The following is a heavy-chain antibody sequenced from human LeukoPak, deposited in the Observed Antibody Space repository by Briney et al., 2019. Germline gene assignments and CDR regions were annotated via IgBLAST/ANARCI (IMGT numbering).Heavy chain of an antibody. V-gene: IGHV3-74*01. CDR3: ARARDYGDYVNWFDP. Sequence: HTGGSLRLSCAASGFTFSSYWTHWVRQTPGKGLVWVSRINSDGSTTSYADSVKGRFTISRDNAKNTLYLQMSSLRAEDTAVYYCARARDYGDYVNWFDPWGQGTLVTVSS. D-gene: IGHD4-17*01. CDR1: GFTFSSYW. CDR2: INSDGSTT. J-gene: IGHJ5*02.